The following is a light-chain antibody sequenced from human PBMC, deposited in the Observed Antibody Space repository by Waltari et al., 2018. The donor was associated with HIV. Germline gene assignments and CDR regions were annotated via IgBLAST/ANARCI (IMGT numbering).Light chain of an antibody. CDR1: SYNIGSNT. Sequence: QSVLNQSPSASGTPGQRVIISCSGSSYNIGSNTVTWYQQFPGTAPKLLIYSYGQRPSGVPELFSGSKSATSASLAIMGLRSEDEADYYCATWDDSLNAWMFGGGTKLTVL. V-gene: IGLV1-44*01. CDR3: ATWDDSLNAWM. J-gene: IGLJ3*02. CDR2: SYG.